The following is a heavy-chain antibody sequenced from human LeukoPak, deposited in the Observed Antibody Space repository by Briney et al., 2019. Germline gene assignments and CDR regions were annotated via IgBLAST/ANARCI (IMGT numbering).Heavy chain of an antibody. J-gene: IGHJ4*02. V-gene: IGHV3-30*04. D-gene: IGHD5-12*01. CDR1: GFTFSSYT. CDR2: IQYDGSQ. CDR3: AKDGSLIVAGPEPYFEY. Sequence: GGSLRLSCAASGFTFSSYTMHWVRQAPGKGLEWVTFIQYDGSQYYADSVKGRFTISRDNSKNTLYLQMNSLRAEDTAVYYCAKDGSLIVAGPEPYFEYWGQGTRVTVSS.